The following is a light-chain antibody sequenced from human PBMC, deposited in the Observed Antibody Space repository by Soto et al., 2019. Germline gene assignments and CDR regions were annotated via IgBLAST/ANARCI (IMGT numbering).Light chain of an antibody. Sequence: PGERATLSCWASQSLRNSYLAWYQRKPGQAPRLLIFGASRRATGIPDRFNGSGSGTDFILTISRLEPEDVAVYYCQQHGTSPYTFGQGTVLEIK. CDR3: QQHGTSPYT. CDR2: GAS. V-gene: IGKV3-20*01. J-gene: IGKJ2*01. CDR1: QSLRNSY.